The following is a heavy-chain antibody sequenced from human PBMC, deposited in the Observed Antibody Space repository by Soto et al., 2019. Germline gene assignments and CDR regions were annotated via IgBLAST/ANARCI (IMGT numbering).Heavy chain of an antibody. D-gene: IGHD6-13*01. V-gene: IGHV3-33*01. Sequence: GGSLRLSCAASGFTFSSYGMHWVRQAPGKGLEWVAVIWYDGSNKYYADSVKGRFTISRDNSKNTLYLQMNSLRAEDTAVYYCAREESEHSSSWYDAFDIWGQGTMVTVSS. J-gene: IGHJ3*02. CDR2: IWYDGSNK. CDR1: GFTFSSYG. CDR3: AREESEHSSSWYDAFDI.